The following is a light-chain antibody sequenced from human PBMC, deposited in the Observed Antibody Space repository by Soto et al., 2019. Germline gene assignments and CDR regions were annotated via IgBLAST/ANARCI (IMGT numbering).Light chain of an antibody. Sequence: QSALTQPRSVSGSPGQSVTISCTGTSSGVGSYNYVSWYQQHPGKAPKLMIFDVSERPSGVPDRFSGSKSGNTASLTISGLQAEDEADYYCCSYAGSYTEVFGTGTKLTVL. CDR3: CSYAGSYTEV. CDR1: SSGVGSYNY. V-gene: IGLV2-11*01. CDR2: DVS. J-gene: IGLJ1*01.